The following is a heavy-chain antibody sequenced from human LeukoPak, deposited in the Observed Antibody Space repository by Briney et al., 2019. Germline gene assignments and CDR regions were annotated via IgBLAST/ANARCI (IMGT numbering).Heavy chain of an antibody. CDR1: GFTFSSYG. V-gene: IGHV3-30*02. D-gene: IGHD1-26*01. J-gene: IGHJ4*02. CDR2: IRYDGTKI. CDR3: AKLVGAIPSDY. Sequence: GGSLRLSCAASGFTFSSYGMHWVRQAPGKGLEWVSFIRYDGTKIYYADSVKGRFTISRDNSKNTLHLQLSSLRAEDTAVHYCAKLVGAIPSDYWGQGTLVTVSS.